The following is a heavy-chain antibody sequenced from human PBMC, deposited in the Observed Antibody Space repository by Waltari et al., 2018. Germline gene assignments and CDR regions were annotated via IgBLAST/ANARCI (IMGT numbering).Heavy chain of an antibody. CDR3: ARYYGNGEGWLDP. CDR1: GGSISSGSYY. Sequence: QLQLQESGPGLVKPSETLSLTCTVSGGSISSGSYYWVWIRQRPGKGLESIGYISYSGTTYYNLSLKSRVTMSVDTSRDQYSLSLRSVAAADTAVYYCARYYGNGEGWLDPWGQGTLVTVSS. J-gene: IGHJ5*02. CDR2: ISYSGTT. D-gene: IGHD3-3*01. V-gene: IGHV4-39*07.